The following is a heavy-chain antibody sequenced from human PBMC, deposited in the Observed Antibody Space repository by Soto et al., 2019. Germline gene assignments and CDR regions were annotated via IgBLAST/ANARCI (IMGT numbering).Heavy chain of an antibody. V-gene: IGHV1-18*01. D-gene: IGHD3-10*01. Sequence: QVPLVQSGPEVKKPGASVRVSCQASGSTFINFGFSWVRQAPGQGLAWLGWISASNGNTYYAQKFQGRITLTTHTPSTSAYMDPTTLTSGATAVYFCARVHGIRDGVYAPAPGVWGKGTLVTVSS. CDR2: ISASNGNT. J-gene: IGHJ4*02. CDR1: GSTFINFG. CDR3: ARVHGIRDGVYAPAPGV.